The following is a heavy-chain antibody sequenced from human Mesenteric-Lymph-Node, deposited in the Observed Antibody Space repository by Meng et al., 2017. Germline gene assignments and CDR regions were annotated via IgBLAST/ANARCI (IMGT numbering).Heavy chain of an antibody. J-gene: IGHJ1*01. CDR2: ITSTATGSGT. Sequence: GESLKISCAASGFTFINSAMNWVRQGPGKGLEWVSTITSTATGSGTFYAASVRGRFTISTDNSKNTLYLQMNSLRADDTAVYYCAKDPIEQWLVTGAEYFQHWGQGTLVTVSS. CDR3: AKDPIEQWLVTGAEYFQH. D-gene: IGHD6-19*01. CDR1: GFTFINSA. V-gene: IGHV3-23*01.